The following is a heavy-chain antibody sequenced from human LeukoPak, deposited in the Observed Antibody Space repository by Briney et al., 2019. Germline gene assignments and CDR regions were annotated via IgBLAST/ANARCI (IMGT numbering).Heavy chain of an antibody. CDR2: IIPMIGIT. Sequence: SVKVSSKAPGGTFIRSALSWVRQAPGQGLEWMGRIIPMIGITNYAQSFQGRVTITADKTTNTAYMELSSLRAEDTAIYYCARITDYRSDSVIGYWGQGTLITVSS. J-gene: IGHJ1*01. CDR3: ARITDYRSDSVIGY. D-gene: IGHD1-14*01. V-gene: IGHV1-69*04. CDR1: GGTFIRSA.